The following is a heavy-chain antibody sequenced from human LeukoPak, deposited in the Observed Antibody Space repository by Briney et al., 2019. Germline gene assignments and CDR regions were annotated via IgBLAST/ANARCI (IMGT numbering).Heavy chain of an antibody. Sequence: GASVKVSCKASGGTFSSYAISWVRQAPGQGLEWMGGIIPIFGTANYAQKFQGRVTITTDESTSTAYMELSSLRSEDTAVYYCARVSEAAAGGSDYWGQGTLVTVSS. CDR3: ARVSEAAAGGSDY. CDR1: GGTFSSYA. J-gene: IGHJ4*02. D-gene: IGHD6-13*01. CDR2: IIPIFGTA. V-gene: IGHV1-69*05.